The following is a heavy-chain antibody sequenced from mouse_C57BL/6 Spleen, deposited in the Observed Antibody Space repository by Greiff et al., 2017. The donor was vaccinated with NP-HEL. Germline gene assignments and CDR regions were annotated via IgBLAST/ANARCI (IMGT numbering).Heavy chain of an antibody. CDR3: AREYYGSRYDY. V-gene: IGHV1-82*01. J-gene: IGHJ2*01. Sequence: VQLQQSGPELVKPGASVKISCKASGYAFSSSWMNWVKQRPGKGLEWIGRIYPGEGDTTYNGKFKGKATLTADKSSSTAYMQLSSLPSEDSAVYFCAREYYGSRYDYWGQGTTLTVSS. D-gene: IGHD1-1*01. CDR1: GYAFSSSW. CDR2: IYPGEGDT.